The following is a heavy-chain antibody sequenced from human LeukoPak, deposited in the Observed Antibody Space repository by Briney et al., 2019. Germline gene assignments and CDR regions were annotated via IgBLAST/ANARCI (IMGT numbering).Heavy chain of an antibody. V-gene: IGHV3-23*01. Sequence: GGSLRLSCAASGYTFSNSAMSWVRQAPGKGLEWVSAITGSGDTTYYADSVRGRFTISRDNSKNTLYLQMSSLRAEDTAVSYCAKGPSTWDFWGQGTLVTVSS. CDR1: GYTFSNSA. CDR3: AKGPSTWDF. J-gene: IGHJ4*02. CDR2: ITGSGDTT.